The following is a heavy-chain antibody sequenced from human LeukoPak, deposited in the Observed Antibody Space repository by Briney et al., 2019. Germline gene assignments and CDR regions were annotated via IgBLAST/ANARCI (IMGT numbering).Heavy chain of an antibody. CDR1: GYTFTSHG. D-gene: IGHD5/OR15-5a*01. CDR3: ARAGGYSVRYYYYMDV. J-gene: IGHJ6*03. V-gene: IGHV1-2*02. Sequence: ASVKVSCKASGYTFTSHGISWVRQAPGQGLEWMGWINPNSGGTNYAQKFQGRVTMTRDTSISTAYMELSRLRSDDTAVYYCARAGGYSVRYYYYMDVWGKGTTVTISS. CDR2: INPNSGGT.